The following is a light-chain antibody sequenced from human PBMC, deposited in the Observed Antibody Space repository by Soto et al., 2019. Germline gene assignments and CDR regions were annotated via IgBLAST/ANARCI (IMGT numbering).Light chain of an antibody. CDR2: AAS. V-gene: IGKV1-6*01. J-gene: IGKJ1*01. Sequence: IQMTQSPSSLSASVGDRVTILCRASHGIRDDLGWYQQKPGKAPKLLIYAASILQSGVPLRFSGSGSGTNFTLSITGLQPEDSASYYCLQDYGYPWTFGQGTKVDI. CDR1: HGIRDD. CDR3: LQDYGYPWT.